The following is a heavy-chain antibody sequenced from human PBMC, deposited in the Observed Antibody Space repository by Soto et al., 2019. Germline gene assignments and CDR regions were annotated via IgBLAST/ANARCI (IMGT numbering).Heavy chain of an antibody. J-gene: IGHJ5*02. CDR3: ARSVFP. V-gene: IGHV4-31*03. CDR2: IYYSGST. CDR1: GGSISSGGYY. Sequence: QVQLQESGPGLVKPSQTLSLTCTVSGGSISSGGYYWSWIRQHPGKGLEWIGYIYYSGSTHYNPSLNSRVTISVDTSKTQFSLQLTSVPAAHTAVYYCARSVFPWGQGTLVTVSS.